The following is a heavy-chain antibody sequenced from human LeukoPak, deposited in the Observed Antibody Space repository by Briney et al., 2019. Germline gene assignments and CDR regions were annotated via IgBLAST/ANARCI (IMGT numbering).Heavy chain of an antibody. CDR1: GFTFSSYG. J-gene: IGHJ4*02. CDR2: ISGSGGST. Sequence: GGSLRLSCAASGFTFSSYGMSWVRQAPGKGLEWVSAISGSGGSTYYADSVKGRFTISRDNSKNTLYLQMNSLRAEDTALYYCAKDSSSGIFDYWGQGTLVTVSS. V-gene: IGHV3-23*01. CDR3: AKDSSSGIFDY. D-gene: IGHD3-22*01.